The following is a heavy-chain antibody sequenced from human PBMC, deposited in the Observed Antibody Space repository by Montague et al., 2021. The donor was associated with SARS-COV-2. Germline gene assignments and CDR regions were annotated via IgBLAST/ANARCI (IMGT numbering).Heavy chain of an antibody. D-gene: IGHD3-22*01. V-gene: IGHV4-4*07. CDR1: GDSITNHD. CDR2: MHFTGRT. Sequence: SETLSLTCIVSGDSITNHDWSWIRQPAGKGLEWIGRMHFTGRTNFSPFFSSRLTMSADTSKNQFSLKLSSVTAADTAVYYCARIWYSSGYQGIYYFDYWGQGTLVTVSS. J-gene: IGHJ4*02. CDR3: ARIWYSSGYQGIYYFDY.